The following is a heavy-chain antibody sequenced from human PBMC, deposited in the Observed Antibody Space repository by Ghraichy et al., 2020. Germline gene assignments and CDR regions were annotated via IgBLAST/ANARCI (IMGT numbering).Heavy chain of an antibody. CDR1: GFPFSSYA. CDR3: ARGIFCSSTSCRSPFDF. J-gene: IGHJ4*02. CDR2: ISYDGSYK. D-gene: IGHD2-2*01. V-gene: IGHV3-30*04. Sequence: GGSLRLSCAASGFPFSSYAMHWVRQAPGKGLEWVALISYDGSYKYSADSLKGRFTISRDNFKNTLYLQMNSLRPEDTAVYYCARGIFCSSTSCRSPFDFWGQGTLVTVSS.